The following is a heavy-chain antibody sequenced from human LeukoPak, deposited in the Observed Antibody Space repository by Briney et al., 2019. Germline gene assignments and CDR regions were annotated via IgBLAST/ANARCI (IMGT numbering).Heavy chain of an antibody. CDR1: DDSFSRNY. J-gene: IGHJ4*02. CDR2: ISSSGST. V-gene: IGHV4-4*09. Sequence: ETPAPTLTVSDDSFSRNYCRWIRQPPQKGLESIGYISSSGSTNYSPSLKSRVTISVDTSKNQLSLRLSSVIAADTAVYYCARYIAAADYCFDYWGQGTLVTVSS. D-gene: IGHD6-13*01. CDR3: ARYIAAADYCFDY.